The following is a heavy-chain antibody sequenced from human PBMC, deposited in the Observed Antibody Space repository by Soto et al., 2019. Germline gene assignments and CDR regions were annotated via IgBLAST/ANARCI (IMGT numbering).Heavy chain of an antibody. CDR3: ARDQTPRRGSSWYYYYYGMDV. CDR1: GGTFSSYA. V-gene: IGHV1-69*12. D-gene: IGHD6-13*01. CDR2: IIPIFGTA. J-gene: IGHJ6*02. Sequence: QVQLVQSGAEVKKPGSSVKVSCKASGGTFSSYAISWVRQAPGQGLEWMGGIIPIFGTANYAQKFQGRVTISADDSTSTAYMELSSLRSEDTAVYYCARDQTPRRGSSWYYYYYGMDVWGQGTTVTVSS.